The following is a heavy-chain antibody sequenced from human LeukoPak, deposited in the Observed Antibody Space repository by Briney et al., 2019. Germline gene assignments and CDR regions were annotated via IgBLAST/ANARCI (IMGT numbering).Heavy chain of an antibody. D-gene: IGHD2-15*01. Sequence: GASVKVSCKASGYTFTSYDVNWVRQATGQGLEWMEWMNPNSGNTGLAQKFQGRVTLTRDTSLSTAYMELSNLRSDDTAVYYCARDEVVAAPNYFGMVVWGQGTTVSVSS. CDR3: ARDEVVAAPNYFGMVV. V-gene: IGHV1-8*01. CDR2: MNPNSGNT. CDR1: GYTFTSYD. J-gene: IGHJ6*02.